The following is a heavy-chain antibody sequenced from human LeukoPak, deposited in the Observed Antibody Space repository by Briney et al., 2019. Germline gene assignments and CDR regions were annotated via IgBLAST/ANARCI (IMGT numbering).Heavy chain of an antibody. CDR1: GGSINSYY. CDR2: IYYSGNI. V-gene: IGHV4-59*01. D-gene: IGHD1-7*01. J-gene: IGHJ3*02. CDR3: ARGGRNYVDAFDI. Sequence: SETLSLTCIVSGGSINSYYWGWVRQPPEKGLEWIGSIYYSGNIYYNPSLKSGVTISVDTSNNQFSLKLSSVTAADTAVYYCARGGRNYVDAFDIWGQGTMVTVSS.